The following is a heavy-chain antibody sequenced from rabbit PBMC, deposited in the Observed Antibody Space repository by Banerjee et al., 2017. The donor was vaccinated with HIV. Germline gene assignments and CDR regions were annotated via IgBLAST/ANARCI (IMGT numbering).Heavy chain of an antibody. J-gene: IGHJ4*01. Sequence: QEQLVESGGGLVQPGGSLTLSCKASGFDISSYHMSWVRQAPGKGLEWIGIIYVGEGSTYYATWVNGRFTISSHNAQNTLYLQLNSLTAADTATYFCVRATGNSYYPYFNLWGPGTLVTVS. CDR2: IYVGEGST. V-gene: IGHV1S47*01. D-gene: IGHD8-1*01. CDR3: VRATGNSYYPYFNL. CDR1: GFDISSYH.